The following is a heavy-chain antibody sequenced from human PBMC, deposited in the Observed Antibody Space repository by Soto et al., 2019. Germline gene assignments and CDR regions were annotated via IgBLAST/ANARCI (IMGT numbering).Heavy chain of an antibody. Sequence: GGSLRLSCAASGFTFSSYAMHWVRQAPGKGLEWVANINPAGSDRRYVDSVKGRFTISRDNAKNSVYLQMNSLRDDDTAVYYCASARSSVGAPGGFIEFWGQGSLVTVSS. V-gene: IGHV3-7*03. D-gene: IGHD1-26*01. J-gene: IGHJ4*02. CDR1: GFTFSSYA. CDR3: ASARSSVGAPGGFIEF. CDR2: INPAGSDR.